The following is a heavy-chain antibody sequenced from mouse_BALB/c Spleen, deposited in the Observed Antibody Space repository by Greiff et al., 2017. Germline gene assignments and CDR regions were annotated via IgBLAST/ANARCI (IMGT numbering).Heavy chain of an antibody. V-gene: IGHV1-87*01. D-gene: IGHD1-2*01. Sequence: QVQLQQSGAELARPGASVKLSCKASGYTFTSYWMQWVKQRPGQGLEWIGAIYPGDGDTRYTQKFKGKATLTADKSSSTAYMQLSSLASEDSAVYYCACFYGLRFAYWGQGTLVTVSA. CDR1: GYTFTSYW. CDR2: IYPGDGDT. J-gene: IGHJ3*01. CDR3: ACFYGLRFAY.